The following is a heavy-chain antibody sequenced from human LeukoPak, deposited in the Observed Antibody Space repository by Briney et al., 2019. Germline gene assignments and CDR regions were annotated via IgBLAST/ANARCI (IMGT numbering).Heavy chain of an antibody. CDR1: GFTFSNAW. J-gene: IGHJ6*02. Sequence: GGSLRLSCAASGFTFSNAWMSWVRQAPGKGLEWVGRIKSKTDGGTTDYAAPVKGRFTISRDDSKNTLYLQMNSLKTEDTAVYYCARDLHAYGMDVWGQGTTVTVSS. CDR3: ARDLHAYGMDV. CDR2: IKSKTDGGTT. V-gene: IGHV3-15*01.